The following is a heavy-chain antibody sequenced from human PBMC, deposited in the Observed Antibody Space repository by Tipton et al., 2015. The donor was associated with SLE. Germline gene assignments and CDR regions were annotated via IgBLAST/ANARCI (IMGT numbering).Heavy chain of an antibody. CDR2: TYYRSKWYN. V-gene: IGHV6-1*01. Sequence: LRLSCAISGDSVSSNSAAWNWIRQSPSRGLEWLGRTYYRSKWYNDYAVSVKSRITINPDTSKNQSSLQLNSVTPEDTAAYYCARDLATYFDYWGQGTLVTVSS. CDR3: ARDLATYFDY. J-gene: IGHJ4*02. CDR1: GDSVSSNSAA.